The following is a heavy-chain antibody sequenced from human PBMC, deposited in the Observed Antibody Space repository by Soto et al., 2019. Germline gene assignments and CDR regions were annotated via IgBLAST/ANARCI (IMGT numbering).Heavy chain of an antibody. D-gene: IGHD3-10*01. Sequence: QLQLQGSGPGLVKPSETLSLTCTVSGGSISSSRFYWGWIRQTPGKGLEWIGSIYYSGNTYYNPSLKSRVTITVDTSKSQFSLKLSSVTATDTAVYYCARGFGEFPTTSSRAYWGQGTLVTVSS. CDR3: ARGFGEFPTTSSRAY. CDR2: IYYSGNT. J-gene: IGHJ4*02. CDR1: GGSISSSRFY. V-gene: IGHV4-39*01.